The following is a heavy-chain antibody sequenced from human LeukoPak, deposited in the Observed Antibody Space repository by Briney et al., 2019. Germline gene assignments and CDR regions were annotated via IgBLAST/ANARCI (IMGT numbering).Heavy chain of an antibody. J-gene: IGHJ4*02. CDR2: ISSSSSYI. D-gene: IGHD3-22*01. Sequence: GGSLRLSCAASGFTFSSYSMNWVRQAPWKGLEWVSSISSSSSYIYYADSVKGRFTISRDNAKNSLYLQMNSLRAEDTAVYYCARAYDSSGYDYFDYWGQGTLVTVSS. V-gene: IGHV3-21*01. CDR1: GFTFSSYS. CDR3: ARAYDSSGYDYFDY.